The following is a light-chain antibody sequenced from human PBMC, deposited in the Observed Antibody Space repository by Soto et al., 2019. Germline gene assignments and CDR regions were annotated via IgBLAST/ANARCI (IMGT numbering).Light chain of an antibody. Sequence: EIVLTQSPGTLSLSPGERATLSCRASQSVSSTYLAWYQQNPGQAPRLLTYGASSRATGIPDRFSGSGSGTDFTLTISRLEPEDFAVYFCQQYGSSSYTFGQGTKLEIK. CDR3: QQYGSSSYT. CDR1: QSVSSTY. V-gene: IGKV3-20*01. J-gene: IGKJ2*01. CDR2: GAS.